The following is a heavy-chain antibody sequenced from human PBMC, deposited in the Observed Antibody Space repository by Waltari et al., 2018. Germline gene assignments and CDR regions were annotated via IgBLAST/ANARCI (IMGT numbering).Heavy chain of an antibody. CDR3: ARAAAGYDYIWGSYRNDY. D-gene: IGHD3-16*02. V-gene: IGHV4-34*01. CDR1: GGSFSGYY. J-gene: IGHJ4*02. CDR2: INHSGST. Sequence: QVQLQQWGAGLLKPLETLSLTCAVYGGSFSGYYWSWIRQPPGKGLEWIGEINHSGSTNYNPALTSRVTISVDTSKNQFSLKLSSVTAADTAVYYCARAAAGYDYIWGSYRNDYWGQGTLVTVSS.